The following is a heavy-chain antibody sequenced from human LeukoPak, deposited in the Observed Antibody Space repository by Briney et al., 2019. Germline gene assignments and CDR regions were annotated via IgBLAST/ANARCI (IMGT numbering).Heavy chain of an antibody. Sequence: GGSLRLSCAASGFTITSYAMSWVRQAPGKGLGWVSTFSGSGGSTYYEDSVKGRFTISRDHIKNTLYLQMNSLRAEDTAVYYCVKDGSADYWGQGTLVTVSS. CDR3: VKDGSADY. CDR2: FSGSGGST. CDR1: GFTITSYA. D-gene: IGHD3-10*01. J-gene: IGHJ4*02. V-gene: IGHV3-23*01.